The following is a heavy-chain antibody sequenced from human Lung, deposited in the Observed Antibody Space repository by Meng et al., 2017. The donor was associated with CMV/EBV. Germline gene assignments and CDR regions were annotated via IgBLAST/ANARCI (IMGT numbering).Heavy chain of an antibody. Sequence: SETLSLXXTVSGGSISSTYYYWGWIRQPPGRGLEWIGRLYYSGSTYYNPSLKSRVTVSVDTSKNQFSLKLTSVTAADTAIYYCARHHTYYFASGPNYYFDYWGQGTLVXVSS. J-gene: IGHJ4*02. D-gene: IGHD3-10*01. CDR2: LYYSGST. V-gene: IGHV4-39*01. CDR1: GGSISSTYYY. CDR3: ARHHTYYFASGPNYYFDY.